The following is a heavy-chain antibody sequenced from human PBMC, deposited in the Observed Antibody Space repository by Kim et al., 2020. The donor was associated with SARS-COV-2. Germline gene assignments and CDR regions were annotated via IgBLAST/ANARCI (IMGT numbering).Heavy chain of an antibody. V-gene: IGHV4-39*01. Sequence: SETLSLTCTVSGGSISSSSYYWGWIRQPPGKGLEWIGSNYYSGSTYYNPALKSRVTISVDTSNNQLSLKLSPVTAADTAVYYCSTILTDPDYWGQGTLVTVSS. CDR1: GGSISSSSYY. CDR3: STILTDPDY. CDR2: NYYSGST. J-gene: IGHJ4*02.